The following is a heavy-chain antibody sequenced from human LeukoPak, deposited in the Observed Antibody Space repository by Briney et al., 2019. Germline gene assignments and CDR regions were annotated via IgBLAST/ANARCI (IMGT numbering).Heavy chain of an antibody. J-gene: IGHJ5*02. D-gene: IGHD6-13*01. CDR2: ISAYNGNT. CDR3: ARGSGSSWYSEWFDP. CDR1: GYTFTSYG. V-gene: IGHV1-18*01. Sequence: ASVKVSCKASGYTFTSYGINWVRQAPGQGLEWMGLISAYNGNTNYAQKLQGRVTMTTDTSTSTAYMELRSLRSDDTAVYYCARGSGSSWYSEWFDPWGQGTLVTVSS.